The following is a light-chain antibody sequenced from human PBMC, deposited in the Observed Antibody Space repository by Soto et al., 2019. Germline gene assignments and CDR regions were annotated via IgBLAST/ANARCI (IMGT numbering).Light chain of an antibody. Sequence: DIQMTQSPSSLSASVGDRVTITCRASQSINSYLNWYQQKPGKAPNLLIYAASTLQSGVPSRFSGSGSGTDFTLTISSLQPEDFATCYCQQSYSAPFTFGPGTKVDIK. CDR2: AAS. CDR3: QQSYSAPFT. J-gene: IGKJ3*01. V-gene: IGKV1-39*01. CDR1: QSINSY.